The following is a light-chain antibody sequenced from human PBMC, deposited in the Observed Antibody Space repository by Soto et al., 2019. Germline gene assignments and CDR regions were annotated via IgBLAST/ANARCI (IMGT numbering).Light chain of an antibody. CDR1: QSLTSSY. CDR3: QQYGSSGT. CDR2: GAS. J-gene: IGKJ1*01. V-gene: IGKV3-20*01. Sequence: IVLTQSPGTLSLSPGERATLSFRASQSLTSSYLAWYQQKPGQAPRLLIYGASNRATGIPDRFSGSGSGTDFTLTISRLEPEDFAVYYCQQYGSSGTFGQGTKVDIK.